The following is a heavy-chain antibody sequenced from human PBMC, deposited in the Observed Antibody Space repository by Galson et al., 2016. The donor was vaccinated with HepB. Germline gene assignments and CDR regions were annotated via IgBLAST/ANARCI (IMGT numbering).Heavy chain of an antibody. J-gene: IGHJ4*02. Sequence: SLRLSCAASGFTFSSHAMSWVRQAPGKGLEWVSAISGSGGTTSYADSVKGRFTISRDNSKNTLYLQMNSLRAEDTAVYYCASRATQSTTWYYFDYWGQGTLVTVSS. CDR1: GFTFSSHA. CDR2: ISGSGGTT. CDR3: ASRATQSTTWYYFDY. D-gene: IGHD1-26*01. V-gene: IGHV3-23*01.